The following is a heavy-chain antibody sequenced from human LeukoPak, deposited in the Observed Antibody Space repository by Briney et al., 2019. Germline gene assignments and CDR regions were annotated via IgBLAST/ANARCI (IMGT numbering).Heavy chain of an antibody. D-gene: IGHD6-13*01. V-gene: IGHV3-48*01. CDR2: ISSSSSTM. J-gene: IGHJ4*02. Sequence: GGSLRLSCAASGFTFSSYSMNWVRQAPGKGLEWVSYISSSSSTMYYADSVKGRFTISRDSAKNSLYLQMNSLRAEDTAVYYCAKTPRQLAGIDYWGQGTLVTVSS. CDR3: AKTPRQLAGIDY. CDR1: GFTFSSYS.